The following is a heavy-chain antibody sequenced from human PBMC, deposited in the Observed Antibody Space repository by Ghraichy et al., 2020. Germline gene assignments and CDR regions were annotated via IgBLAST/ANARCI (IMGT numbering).Heavy chain of an antibody. J-gene: IGHJ5*02. D-gene: IGHD2-21*01. Sequence: GGSLRLSCAASGFTFDSYAMTWVRQAPGKGLEWVSGISGDGGNTYYADSVKGRFTISRDNSRNTLFLQMTSLRAEDTAVYYCAKAWGYCVGGAYPPYNWFDPWGQGTLVTVSS. CDR1: GFTFDSYA. CDR3: AKAWGYCVGGAYPPYNWFDP. V-gene: IGHV3-23*01. CDR2: ISGDGGNT.